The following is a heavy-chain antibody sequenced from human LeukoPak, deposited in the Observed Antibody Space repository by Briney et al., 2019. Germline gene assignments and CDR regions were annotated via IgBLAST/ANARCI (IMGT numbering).Heavy chain of an antibody. V-gene: IGHV4-39*07. D-gene: IGHD6-13*01. CDR3: ARDRLAAAGLWADY. CDR1: GGSISSYY. J-gene: IGHJ4*02. CDR2: IYYSGST. Sequence: PSETLSLTCTVSGGSISSYYWSWIRQPPGKGLEWIGSIYYSGSTYYNPTLKSRVTISVDTSKNQFSLKLSSVTAADTAVYYCARDRLAAAGLWADYWGQGTLVTVSS.